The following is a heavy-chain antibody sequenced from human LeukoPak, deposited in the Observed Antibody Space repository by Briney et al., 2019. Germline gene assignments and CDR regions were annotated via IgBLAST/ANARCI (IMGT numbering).Heavy chain of an antibody. J-gene: IGHJ6*02. CDR1: GFTFSSYA. CDR2: ISYDGSNK. CDR3: ARGRYDFWSGYSNYYYYYGMDV. Sequence: PGRSLRLSCAASGFTFSSYAMHWVRQAPGKGLEWVAVISYDGSNKYYADSVKGRFTISRDNSKNTLYLQMNSLRAEDTAVYYCARGRYDFWSGYSNYYYYYGMDVWGQGTTVTVSS. D-gene: IGHD3-3*01. V-gene: IGHV3-30-3*01.